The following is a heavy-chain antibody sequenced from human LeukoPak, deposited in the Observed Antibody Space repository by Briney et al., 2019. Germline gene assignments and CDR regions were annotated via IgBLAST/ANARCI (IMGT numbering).Heavy chain of an antibody. D-gene: IGHD6-13*01. Sequence: GGSLRLSCAASGFTFSSYSMNWVRQAPGKGLEWVSSISSSSSYIYYADSVKGRFTISRHNAKNSLYLQMNSLRAEDTAVYYCARISSSWHYFDYWGQGTLVTVSS. CDR3: ARISSSWHYFDY. J-gene: IGHJ4*02. CDR2: ISSSSSYI. CDR1: GFTFSSYS. V-gene: IGHV3-21*01.